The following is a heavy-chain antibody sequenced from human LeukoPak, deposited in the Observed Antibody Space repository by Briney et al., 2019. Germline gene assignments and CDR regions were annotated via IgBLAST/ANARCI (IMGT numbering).Heavy chain of an antibody. V-gene: IGHV3-33*08. CDR1: GFTFSSYS. J-gene: IGHJ5*02. CDR2: IWYDGSNK. Sequence: GGSLRLSCAASGFTFSSYSMNWVRQAPGKGLEWVAVIWYDGSNKYYADSVKGRFTISRDNSKNTLYLQMNSLRAEDTAVYYCARDSRRYYYGSGSPPEFDPWGQGTLVTVSS. CDR3: ARDSRRYYYGSGSPPEFDP. D-gene: IGHD3-10*01.